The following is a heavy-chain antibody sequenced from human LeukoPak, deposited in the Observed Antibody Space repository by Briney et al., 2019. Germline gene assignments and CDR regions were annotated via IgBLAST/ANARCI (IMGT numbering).Heavy chain of an antibody. D-gene: IGHD6-13*01. J-gene: IGHJ4*02. Sequence: PGGSLRLSCVASGFTLSSYWMSWVRQAPGKGLEGVANIKQDGSDKYYVDSVKGRFTISRDNAKNSSYLQMNSLRAEDTAVYYCASGQKLGFWGQGTLVTVSS. V-gene: IGHV3-7*01. CDR1: GFTLSSYW. CDR2: IKQDGSDK. CDR3: ASGQKLGF.